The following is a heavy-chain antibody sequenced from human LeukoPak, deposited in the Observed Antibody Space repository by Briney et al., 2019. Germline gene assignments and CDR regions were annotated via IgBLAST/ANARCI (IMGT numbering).Heavy chain of an antibody. CDR2: ISSSGSTI. Sequence: GGSLRLSCAASGFTFRSNWMNWVRQAPGKGLEWVSYISSSGSTIYYADSVRGRFTISRDNAKNSLYLQLNSLRAEDTAVYYCARGGYSYGELDYWGQGTLVTVSS. D-gene: IGHD5-18*01. J-gene: IGHJ4*02. CDR1: GFTFRSNW. V-gene: IGHV3-48*04. CDR3: ARGGYSYGELDY.